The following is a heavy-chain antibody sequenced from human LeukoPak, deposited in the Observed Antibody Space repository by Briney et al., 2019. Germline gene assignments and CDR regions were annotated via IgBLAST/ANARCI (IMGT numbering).Heavy chain of an antibody. CDR3: AKDIGKQLGLDAFDI. J-gene: IGHJ3*02. V-gene: IGHV3-9*03. CDR1: GFTFEDYA. Sequence: GGSLRLSCAASGFTFEDYAMHWVRHAPGKCLEWVSGISWNSGSIGYADSVKGRFTISRDNAKNSLYLQMNSLRAEDMALYYCAKDIGKQLGLDAFDIWGQGTMVTVSS. D-gene: IGHD6-6*01. CDR2: ISWNSGSI.